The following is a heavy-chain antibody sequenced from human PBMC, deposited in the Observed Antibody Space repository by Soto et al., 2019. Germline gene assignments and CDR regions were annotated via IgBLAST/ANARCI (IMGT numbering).Heavy chain of an antibody. V-gene: IGHV4-61*01. Sequence: QVQLQESGPGLVKPSETLSLTCTVSGGSVSSGSYYWSWIRQPPGKGLEWIGYIYYSGSTNYNPSLKSRVTISVDTSKNQFSLKLSSVTAADTAVYYCARVRSSGDSLGYWGQGTLVTVPS. D-gene: IGHD3-22*01. CDR1: GGSVSSGSYY. CDR3: ARVRSSGDSLGY. J-gene: IGHJ4*02. CDR2: IYYSGST.